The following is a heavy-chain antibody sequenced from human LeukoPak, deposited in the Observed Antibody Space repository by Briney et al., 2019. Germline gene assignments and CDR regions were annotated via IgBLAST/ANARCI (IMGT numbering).Heavy chain of an antibody. CDR1: GFTVITND. J-gene: IGHJ4*02. CDR3: ARGVEPLAANTLAY. V-gene: IGHV3-53*01. Sequence: QTGGSLTLSCAASGFTVITNDMTWLRQAPGKGLEWVSVLYSGGNTKYADSVQGRFTISRDNSKNTLYLEMNSLSPDDTAVYYCARGVEPLAANTLAYWGQGTLVTVSS. D-gene: IGHD1-14*01. CDR2: LYSGGNT.